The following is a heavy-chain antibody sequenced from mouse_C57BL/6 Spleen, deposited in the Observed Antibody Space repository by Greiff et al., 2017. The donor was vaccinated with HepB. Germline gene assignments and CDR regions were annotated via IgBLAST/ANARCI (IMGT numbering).Heavy chain of an antibody. CDR3: ARGGSYYSNPWFAY. CDR1: GYTFTSYW. V-gene: IGHV1-64*01. D-gene: IGHD2-5*01. CDR2: IHPNSGST. Sequence: VQLQQPGAELVKPGASVKLSCKASGYTFTSYWMHWVKQRPGQGLEWIGMIHPNSGSTNYNEKFKSKATLTVDKSSSTAYMQLSSLTSEDSAVYYCARGGSYYSNPWFAYWGQGTLVTVSA. J-gene: IGHJ3*01.